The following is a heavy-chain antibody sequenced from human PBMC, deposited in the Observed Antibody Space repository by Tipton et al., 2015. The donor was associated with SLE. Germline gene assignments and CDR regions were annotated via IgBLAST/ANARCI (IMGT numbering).Heavy chain of an antibody. CDR3: ARGLTADWFDP. CDR1: SVSISSYS. D-gene: IGHD4/OR15-4a*01. V-gene: IGHV4-4*07. J-gene: IGHJ5*02. CDR2: MYISGST. Sequence: LSLTCTVSSVSISSYSWSWIRQPAGKGLEWIGRMYISGSTNYNPSLQSRVTMSVDTSKNQFSLKLSSVTAADTAVYYCARGLTADWFDPWGQGTLVTVSS.